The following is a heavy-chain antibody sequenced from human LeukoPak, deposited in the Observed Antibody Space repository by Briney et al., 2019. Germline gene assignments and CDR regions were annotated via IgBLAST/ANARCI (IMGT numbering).Heavy chain of an antibody. V-gene: IGHV1-2*02. D-gene: IGHD4/OR15-4a*01. J-gene: IGHJ4*02. CDR2: INPDTGGT. CDR3: AREARDYDAFDY. Sequence: ASVTVSCKASGYTFSGFYIHWVRQAPGQGLEWMGWINPDTGGTYYAKKFQARVTMASDTPISTASMELDGLLSDDTAVYYCAREARDYDAFDYWGQGTLVTVSS. CDR1: GYTFSGFY.